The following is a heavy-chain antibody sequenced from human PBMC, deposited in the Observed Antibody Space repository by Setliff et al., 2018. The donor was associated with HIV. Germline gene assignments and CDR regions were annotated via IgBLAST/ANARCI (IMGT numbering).Heavy chain of an antibody. CDR1: GGSFSDYY. V-gene: IGHV4-34*01. D-gene: IGHD1-7*01. Sequence: PSETLSLTCAVYGGSFSDYYWSWIRQPPGKGLEWIGEINHSGSTDYNPSLKSRVTISVDTSKNQFSLKLSSVTAADTAVYYCARDRSNWNYGKNYMDVWGKGTTVTVS. J-gene: IGHJ6*03. CDR3: ARDRSNWNYGKNYMDV. CDR2: INHSGST.